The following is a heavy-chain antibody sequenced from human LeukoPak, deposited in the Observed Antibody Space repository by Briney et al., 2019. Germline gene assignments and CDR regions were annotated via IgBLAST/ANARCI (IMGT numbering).Heavy chain of an antibody. CDR1: GFTFSGYE. CDR3: ARGGAHDY. CDR2: INSGGSTI. J-gene: IGHJ4*02. V-gene: IGHV3-48*03. Sequence: GGSLRLSCAASGFTFSGYEMNWVRQARGKGLEWVSYINSGGSTIYYADSVKGRFTISRDNAKNSLYLQMNSLRADDTAVYYCARGGAHDYWGQGTLVTVSS. D-gene: IGHD4/OR15-4a*01.